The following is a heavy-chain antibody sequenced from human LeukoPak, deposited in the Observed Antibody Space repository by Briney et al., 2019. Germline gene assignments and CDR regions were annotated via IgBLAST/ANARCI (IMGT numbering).Heavy chain of an antibody. CDR1: GGTFSSYA. Sequence: GASVKVSCKASGGTFSSYAISWVRQAPGQGLEWMGGIIPIFGTANYAQKFQGRVTITADESTSTAYMELSSLRSEDTAVYYCARESGQSVAGTRGAFDIWGQGTMVTVSS. CDR2: IIPIFGTA. V-gene: IGHV1-69*13. D-gene: IGHD6-19*01. J-gene: IGHJ3*02. CDR3: ARESGQSVAGTRGAFDI.